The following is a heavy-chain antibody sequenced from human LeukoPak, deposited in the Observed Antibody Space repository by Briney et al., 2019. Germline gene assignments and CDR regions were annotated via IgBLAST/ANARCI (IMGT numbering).Heavy chain of an antibody. Sequence: SETLSLTCTVSGGSISSSSYYWGCIRRPPGKGLECIGYIYYSGSTNYNPSLKSRVTISVDTSKNQFSLKLSSVTAADTAVYYCARHGSSSWYGYYYYGMDVWGQGTTVTVSS. CDR2: IYYSGST. J-gene: IGHJ6*02. D-gene: IGHD6-13*01. CDR1: GGSISSSSYY. V-gene: IGHV4-61*05. CDR3: ARHGSSSWYGYYYYGMDV.